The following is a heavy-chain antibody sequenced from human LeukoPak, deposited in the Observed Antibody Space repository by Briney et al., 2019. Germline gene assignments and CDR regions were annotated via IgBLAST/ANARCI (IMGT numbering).Heavy chain of an antibody. J-gene: IGHJ4*02. CDR1: GYSFSSYW. V-gene: IGHV5-51*01. CDR3: ARHISSITSAPNY. Sequence: GESLKISCKGSGYSFSSYWLAWVRQMPGKGLEWMGVIYPRDSRTTYSPSFHGQVTISADNSISTAYLQWSSLKASDTAMYYCARHISSITSAPNYWGPGTLVTVSS. CDR2: IYPRDSRT. D-gene: IGHD3-10*01.